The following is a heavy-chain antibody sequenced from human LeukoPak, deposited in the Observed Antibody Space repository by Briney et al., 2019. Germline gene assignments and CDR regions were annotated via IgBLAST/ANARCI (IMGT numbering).Heavy chain of an antibody. CDR1: GGSINSYY. CDR2: IYTSGST. J-gene: IGHJ4*02. CDR3: ARARVPYTSTWYLFDY. V-gene: IGHV4-4*07. D-gene: IGHD6-13*01. Sequence: SETLSLTCTVSGGSINSYYWSWIRQPAGKGLEWIGRIYTSGSTDYHPSLKSRVTLSVDTSKNQISLNLISVTAADTAVYYCARARVPYTSTWYLFDYWGQGILVIVSS.